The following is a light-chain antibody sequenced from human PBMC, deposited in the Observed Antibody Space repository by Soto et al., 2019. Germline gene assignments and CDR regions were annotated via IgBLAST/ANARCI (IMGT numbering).Light chain of an antibody. J-gene: IGKJ4*01. CDR2: DAF. CDR3: QQRSNWPLT. V-gene: IGKV3-11*01. CDR1: QSVSSY. Sequence: EIVLTQSPATLSLSPGERATLSCRASQSVSSYLAWYQHKPGQAPRLLIYDAFNRATGIPARFSGSGSGTDFTLPISSLEPEDFVVYYCQQRSNWPLTFGGGTKVEIK.